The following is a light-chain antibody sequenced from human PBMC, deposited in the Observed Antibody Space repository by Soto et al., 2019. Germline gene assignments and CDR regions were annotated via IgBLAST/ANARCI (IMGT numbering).Light chain of an antibody. CDR1: SSNIGAGYD. CDR3: QSYDSSLSEV. J-gene: IGLJ1*01. CDR2: GNS. V-gene: IGLV1-40*01. Sequence: QSVLTQPPAVSGAPGQRVTISCTGSSSNIGAGYDVHWYQQLPGTAPKRLIYGNSNRPSGVPDRFSGSKSGTSASLAITGLQAEDEADYYCQSYDSSLSEVFGTGTKLTVL.